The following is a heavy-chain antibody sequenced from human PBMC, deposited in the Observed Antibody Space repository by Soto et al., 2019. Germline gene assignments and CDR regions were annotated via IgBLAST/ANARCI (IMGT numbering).Heavy chain of an antibody. CDR2: ISAYNGNT. CDR1: GYTFTNYG. D-gene: IGHD4-17*01. Sequence: GASVKVSCKASGYTFTNYGISWVRQAPGQGLEWMGWISAYNGNTNYAQKLQGRVTMTTDTSTSTAYMELRSLRSDDTAVYYCASIHDYGDYGTFDYWGQGTLVTVSS. J-gene: IGHJ4*02. CDR3: ASIHDYGDYGTFDY. V-gene: IGHV1-18*01.